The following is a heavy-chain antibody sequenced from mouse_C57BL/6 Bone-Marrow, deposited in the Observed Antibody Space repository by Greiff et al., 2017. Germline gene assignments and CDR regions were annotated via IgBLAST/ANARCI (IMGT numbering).Heavy chain of an antibody. D-gene: IGHD1-1*02. Sequence: VQLQQSGPELVKPGASVKISCKASGYSFTDYNMNWVKQSNGKSLEWIGVINPNYGTTSYNQKFKGKATLTVDQSSSTAYMQLNSLTSEDSAIDYCARWNYGLYWYFDVWGTGTTVTVSS. CDR1: GYSFTDYN. V-gene: IGHV1-39*01. CDR3: ARWNYGLYWYFDV. CDR2: INPNYGTT. J-gene: IGHJ1*03.